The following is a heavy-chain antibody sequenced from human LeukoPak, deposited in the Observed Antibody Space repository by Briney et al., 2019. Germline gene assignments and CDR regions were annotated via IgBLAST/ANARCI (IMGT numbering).Heavy chain of an antibody. J-gene: IGHJ6*03. Sequence: KPSETLSLTCAVYGGSFSRYYWTWIRQPPGKGLEWIGEINHSGSTNYNPSLKSRVTISVDTSKNHFSLKLSSVTAADTAVYYCATGYSSQAYYYMDVWGKGTTVTISS. CDR3: ATGYSSQAYYYMDV. D-gene: IGHD6-19*01. CDR2: INHSGST. V-gene: IGHV4-34*01. CDR1: GGSFSRYY.